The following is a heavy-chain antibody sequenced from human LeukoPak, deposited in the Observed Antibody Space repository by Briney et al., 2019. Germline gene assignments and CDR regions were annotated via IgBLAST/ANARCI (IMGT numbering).Heavy chain of an antibody. J-gene: IGHJ4*02. V-gene: IGHV3-23*01. CDR1: GFTFSSYA. CDR2: LTDSGGST. CDR3: AKGSSSSRPYYFDY. D-gene: IGHD6-13*01. Sequence: GGSLRLSCAALGFTFSSYAMSWVRQAPGKGLEWVTALTDSGGSTYYADSVKGRFTISRDNSQNTLYLQMNSLRVEDTAVYYCAKGSSSSRPYYFDYWGQGTLVTVSS.